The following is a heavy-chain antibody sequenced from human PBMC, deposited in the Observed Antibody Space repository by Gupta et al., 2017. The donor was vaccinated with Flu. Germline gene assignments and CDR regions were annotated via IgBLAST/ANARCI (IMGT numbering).Heavy chain of an antibody. CDR3: AKGSSGARPYYFDY. CDR2: IGPSGGST. CDR1: GFPFSSYV. Sequence: EVQVVESGGGLVQPGGSLRLSCAGSGFPFSSYVMSWVRQAPEKGLEWVSAIGPSGGSTYYADSVKGRFTISRDNAKKTLYLQMNSLGADDTAVYYCAKGSSGARPYYFDYWGQGALVTVSS. J-gene: IGHJ4*02. D-gene: IGHD3-10*01. V-gene: IGHV3-23*04.